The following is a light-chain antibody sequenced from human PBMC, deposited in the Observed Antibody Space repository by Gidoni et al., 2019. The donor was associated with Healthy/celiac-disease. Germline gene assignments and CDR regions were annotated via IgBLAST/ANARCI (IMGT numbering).Light chain of an antibody. J-gene: IGKJ4*01. CDR3: QQFNNYPLT. V-gene: IGKV1D-13*01. CDR2: DAS. Sequence: AIQLTQSPSSLSASVGDRVTITCRASQGISSALAWYQQKSGKAPKLLIYDASSLQSGVPSRFSGSGSGTDFTLTISNLQTEDLATYYCQQFNNYPLTFGGXTKVEIK. CDR1: QGISSA.